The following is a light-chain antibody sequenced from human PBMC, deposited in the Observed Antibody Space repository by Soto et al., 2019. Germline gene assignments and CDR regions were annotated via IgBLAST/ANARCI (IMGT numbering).Light chain of an antibody. CDR3: CSYNGGSSWV. V-gene: IGLV2-14*01. Sequence: QSALTQPASVSGSPGQSITISCTGTSSDVGGYNFVSWYQQHPGKVPKLVIYEVSNRPSGVPNRFFGSKSDNRASLTISGIQAEDEADYYCCSYNGGSSWVFGGGTKLTVL. CDR2: EVS. CDR1: SSDVGGYNF. J-gene: IGLJ3*02.